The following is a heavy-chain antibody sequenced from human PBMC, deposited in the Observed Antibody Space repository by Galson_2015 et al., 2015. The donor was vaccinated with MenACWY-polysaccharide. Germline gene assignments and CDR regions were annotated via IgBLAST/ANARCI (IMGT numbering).Heavy chain of an antibody. CDR3: ARGAAWQHLVTRSFDY. CDR1: GFTFSTYE. Sequence: SLRLSCAASGFTFSTYEMNWVRLAPGKGLDWVSYISSSGTTIYYADSVKGRFTISRDNAKNSLYLQMNSLGAEDTAVYYCARGAAWQHLVTRSFDYWGQGTLVTVSS. D-gene: IGHD6-13*01. V-gene: IGHV3-48*03. CDR2: ISSSGTTI. J-gene: IGHJ4*02.